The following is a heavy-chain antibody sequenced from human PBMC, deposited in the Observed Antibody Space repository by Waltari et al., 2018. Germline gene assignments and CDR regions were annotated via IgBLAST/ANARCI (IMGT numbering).Heavy chain of an antibody. CDR1: GFTLRSYQ. Sequence: QLVESGGGLVQPGGSLRLSCVYSGFTLRSYQMVWLRQAPGKGLEWVSYINNIGSLVYYADSVKGRFTVSRDNAKNSLFLQMNSLRVDDSAVYFCARYYGEYGLDSWGQGTLVTVSS. CDR2: INNIGSLV. D-gene: IGHD3-16*01. J-gene: IGHJ4*02. V-gene: IGHV3-48*03. CDR3: ARYYGEYGLDS.